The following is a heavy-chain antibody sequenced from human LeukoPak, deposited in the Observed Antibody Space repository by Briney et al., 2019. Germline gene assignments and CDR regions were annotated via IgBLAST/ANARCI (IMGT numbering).Heavy chain of an antibody. J-gene: IGHJ4*02. CDR2: ISGSGGST. D-gene: IGHD6-13*01. CDR1: GFTFSSYA. Sequence: GGSLRLSCAASGFTFSSYAMSWVRQAPGKGLEWVSAISGSGGSTYYADSVKGRFTISRDNSKNTLYLQMNSLRAEDTAVYYCAKGSSSSWYGGYYFDYWGQGTLVTVSS. CDR3: AKGSSSSWYGGYYFDY. V-gene: IGHV3-23*01.